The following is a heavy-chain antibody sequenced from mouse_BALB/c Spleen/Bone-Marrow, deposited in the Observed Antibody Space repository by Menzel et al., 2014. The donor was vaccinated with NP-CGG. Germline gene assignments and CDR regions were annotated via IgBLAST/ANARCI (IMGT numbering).Heavy chain of an antibody. V-gene: IGHV1S56*01. CDR1: GYTFTTNI. J-gene: IGHJ4*01. Sequence: QVQLKDSGPELVKPGPSGRISCKASGYTFTTNIINWGKQRPGQGLEWIGWIFPGNVNTKYIEKFKGKATLTADKSSSTAYMQLSSLTSEDSAVYFCARDSMDYWGQGTSVTVSS. CDR3: ARDSMDY. CDR2: IFPGNVNT.